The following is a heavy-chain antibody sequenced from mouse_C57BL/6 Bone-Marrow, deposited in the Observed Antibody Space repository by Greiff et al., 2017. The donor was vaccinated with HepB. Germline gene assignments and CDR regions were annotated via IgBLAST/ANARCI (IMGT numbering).Heavy chain of an antibody. CDR2: IYPRRGHT. D-gene: IGHD2-4*01. CDR3: ARRGLRRGGY. Sequence: VQLQPSGAELARPGASVKLSCKASGYTFTRYGISWVKQSTGQGLAWLGEIYPRRGHTYYNEKFKGKATLTADKSSSTAYMELRSLTSEDSAVYFCARRGLRRGGYWGQGTTLTVSS. CDR1: GYTFTRYG. V-gene: IGHV1-81*01. J-gene: IGHJ2*01.